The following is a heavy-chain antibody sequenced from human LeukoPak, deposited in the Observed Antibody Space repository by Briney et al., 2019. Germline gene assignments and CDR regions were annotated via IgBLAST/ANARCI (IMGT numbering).Heavy chain of an antibody. V-gene: IGHV3-21*01. CDR1: GFTFSSYS. Sequence: PGGSLRLSCAASGFTFSSYSMTWVRQAPGKGLEWVLSISSSSRYIYYADSVKGRFTISRDNAKNSLFLQMDSLRAEDTAVYYCARGRGGYNWNYWGQGTLVTVSS. CDR2: ISSSSRYI. J-gene: IGHJ4*02. D-gene: IGHD5-24*01. CDR3: ARGRGGYNWNY.